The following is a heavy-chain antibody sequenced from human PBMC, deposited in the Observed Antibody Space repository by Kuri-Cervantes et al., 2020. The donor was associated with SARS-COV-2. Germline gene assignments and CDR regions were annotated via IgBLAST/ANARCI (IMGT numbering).Heavy chain of an antibody. Sequence: SQTLSLTCAVYGGSFSGNWWTWIRQPPGKGLEWIGEINHSGSTNYNPSLKSRVTISVDKSKNQFSLKLSSVTAADTAVYYCARDRSVAVAGEPDYWGQGTLVTVSS. V-gene: IGHV4-34*01. CDR1: GGSFSGNW. J-gene: IGHJ4*02. CDR3: ARDRSVAVAGEPDY. D-gene: IGHD6-19*01. CDR2: INHSGST.